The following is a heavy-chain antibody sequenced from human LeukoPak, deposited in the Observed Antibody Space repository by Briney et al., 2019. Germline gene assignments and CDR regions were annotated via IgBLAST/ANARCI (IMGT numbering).Heavy chain of an antibody. CDR3: ARDLGYSRDY. D-gene: IGHD4-11*01. CDR2: ISSSSSHM. Sequence: PGGSLRLSCAASGFNFSTYTMNWVRQPPGKGLEWVSTISSSSSHMYYADSLKGRFTISRDNAKNSLYLQMNTLRVEDTAVYYCARDLGYSRDYWGQGTLVTVSS. V-gene: IGHV3-21*01. CDR1: GFNFSTYT. J-gene: IGHJ4*02.